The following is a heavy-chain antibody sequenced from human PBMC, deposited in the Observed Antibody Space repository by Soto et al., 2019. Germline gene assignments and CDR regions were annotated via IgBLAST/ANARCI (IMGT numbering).Heavy chain of an antibody. Sequence: QVQLVQSGAEVKKPGASVTVSCKASGYTFSRHGISWVRQAPGQGLEWMAWSGNTNYAQKFQGRLTLTTNPSTRTAYMELRSLRADDTAVYYWARGADDFSSCYYYEYWGQGTLVTVSS. J-gene: IGHJ4*02. CDR2: SGNT. CDR1: GYTFSRHG. V-gene: IGHV1-18*04. CDR3: ARGADDFSSCYYYEY. D-gene: IGHD3-3*01.